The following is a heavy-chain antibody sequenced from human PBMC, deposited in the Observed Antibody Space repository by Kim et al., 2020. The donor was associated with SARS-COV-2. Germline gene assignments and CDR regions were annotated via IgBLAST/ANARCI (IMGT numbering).Heavy chain of an antibody. CDR2: SSPRGSA. CDR3: ARVWDY. J-gene: IGHJ4*02. CDR1: GGSFSGYY. Sequence: SETLSLTCFLSGGSFSGYYWSWSRQSPGKGLEVIGKSSPRGSAAYNPSLKSRVAISLDTSKNQFSLRLTSVTAADTGVYFCARVWDYWGQGALVTFGS. V-gene: IGHV4-34*01.